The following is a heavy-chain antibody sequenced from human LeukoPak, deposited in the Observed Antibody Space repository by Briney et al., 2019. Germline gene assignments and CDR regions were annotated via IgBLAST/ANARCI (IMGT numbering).Heavy chain of an antibody. J-gene: IGHJ4*02. Sequence: SGTLSLTCGVSGGSITNTNYLTWVRQPPGKGLEWIGEVNLQGSTNYNPSLMGRVAIAVDTSENHISLQLTSVTAADTAAYYCAREGGPYRPLDYSGQGTLVTVSS. CDR2: VNLQGST. CDR3: AREGGPYRPLDY. V-gene: IGHV4-4*02. CDR1: GGSITNTNY.